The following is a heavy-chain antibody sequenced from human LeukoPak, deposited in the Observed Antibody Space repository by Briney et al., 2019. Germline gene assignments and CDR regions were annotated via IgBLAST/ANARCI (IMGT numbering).Heavy chain of an antibody. CDR3: ARARGIAAAGTLYNWFDP. CDR1: GYTFTGYY. Sequence: ASVKVSCKASGYTFTGYYMHWVRQAPGQRLEWMGWIKPNSGGTNYAQKFQGRVTMTRDTSISTAYMELSRLRSDDTAVYYCARARGIAAAGTLYNWFDPWGQGTLVTVSS. J-gene: IGHJ5*02. D-gene: IGHD6-13*01. CDR2: IKPNSGGT. V-gene: IGHV1-2*02.